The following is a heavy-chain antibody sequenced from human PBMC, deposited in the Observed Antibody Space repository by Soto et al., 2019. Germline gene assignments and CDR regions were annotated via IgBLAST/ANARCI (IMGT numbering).Heavy chain of an antibody. CDR1: GFSLRTSGLG. CDR2: IYWDDDK. D-gene: IGHD2-15*01. J-gene: IGHJ4*02. Sequence: QITLKESGPTLVKPTPTLTLTRSFSGFSLRTSGLGVGWIRQPPGKALEWLALIYWDDDKRYSPSLETRLTITKATSKNQVVLTMTNMDPVDTATYVCALSIAPRLFDYWGQGILVTVSS. V-gene: IGHV2-5*02. CDR3: ALSIAPRLFDY.